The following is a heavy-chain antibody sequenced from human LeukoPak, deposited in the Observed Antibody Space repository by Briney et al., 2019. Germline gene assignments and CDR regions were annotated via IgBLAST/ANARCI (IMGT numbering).Heavy chain of an antibody. V-gene: IGHV3-23*01. CDR2: NSGSGGST. D-gene: IGHD6-13*01. J-gene: IGHJ4*02. Sequence: PGGSLRLSCAASGFTFSSYAMSWVRQAPGKGLDWVSANSGSGGSTYYADSVKGRFTISRDNSKNTLYLQMNSLRAEDTAVYYCAKDPIAAAGPPSYYWGQGTLVTVSS. CDR1: GFTFSSYA. CDR3: AKDPIAAAGPPSYY.